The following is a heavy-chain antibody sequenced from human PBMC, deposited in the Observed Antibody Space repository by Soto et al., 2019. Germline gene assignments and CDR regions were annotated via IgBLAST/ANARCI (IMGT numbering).Heavy chain of an antibody. J-gene: IGHJ2*01. Sequence: EVQLVESGGGLVQPGRSLRLSCAASGFTFDDYAMHWVRQAPGKGLEWVSGISWNSGSIGYADAVKGRFTISRDNANNSLDLQMNSLRAEDTALYYCAKDMGSDDYGDYWWYFYLWGRGTLVTVSS. CDR1: GFTFDDYA. V-gene: IGHV3-9*01. CDR2: ISWNSGSI. CDR3: AKDMGSDDYGDYWWYFYL. D-gene: IGHD4-17*01.